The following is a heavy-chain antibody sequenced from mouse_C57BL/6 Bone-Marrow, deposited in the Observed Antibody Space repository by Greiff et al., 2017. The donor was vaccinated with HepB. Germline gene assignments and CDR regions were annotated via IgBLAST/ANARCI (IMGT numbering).Heavy chain of an antibody. Sequence: VQLQQSGPELARPWASVKISCQAFYTFSRRVHFAIRDTNYWMQWVKQRPGQGLEWIGAICPGNGDTSYNQKFKGKATLTADKSSSTAYVQLSSLTSEDSAVYYCAITTGNWYFDVWGTGTTVTVSA. CDR2: GQGLEWIG. V-gene: IGHV1-87*01. D-gene: IGHD2-12*01. CDR1: YTFSRRVH. CDR3: SEDSAVYYCAITTGNWYFDV. J-gene: IGHJ1*03.